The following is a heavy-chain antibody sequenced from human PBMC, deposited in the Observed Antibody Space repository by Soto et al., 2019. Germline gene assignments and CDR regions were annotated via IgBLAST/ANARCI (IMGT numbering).Heavy chain of an antibody. CDR3: ARGGVVSNYYYYYGMDV. CDR2: IYHSGST. V-gene: IGHV4-30-2*01. Sequence: QLQLQESGSGLVKPSQTLSLTCAVSGGSISSGGYSWSWIRQPPGKGLEWIGFIYHSGSTYYNPCLKSRVTISVDRSKNQFSLKLSSVTAADTAVYYCARGGVVSNYYYYYGMDVWGQGPTVTVSS. J-gene: IGHJ6*01. CDR1: GGSISSGGYS. D-gene: IGHD3-3*01.